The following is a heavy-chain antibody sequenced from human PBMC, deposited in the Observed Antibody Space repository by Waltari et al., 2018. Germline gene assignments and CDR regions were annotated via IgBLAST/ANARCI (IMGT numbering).Heavy chain of an antibody. CDR2: IKGEWSST. CDR3: VRSAWLDC. CDR1: GFTFSGYW. V-gene: IGHV3-74*01. J-gene: IGHJ4*02. Sequence: EVQLVESGGGLVQPGGSLRLSCAASGFTFSGYWMNWVRQDPGKGLEWVSRIKGEWSSTNYAECVQGRLTISRDNAKNTLYLKMNSLRAEDTAIYYCVRSAWLDCWGQGNLVTVSS.